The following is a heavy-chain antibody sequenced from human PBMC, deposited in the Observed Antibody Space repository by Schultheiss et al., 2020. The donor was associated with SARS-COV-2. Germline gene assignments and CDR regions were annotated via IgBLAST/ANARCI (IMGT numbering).Heavy chain of an antibody. D-gene: IGHD2-2*01. CDR1: GFSLSTSGVG. CDR3: ARISRSTSYVYWFDP. CDR2: IYWNDDK. Sequence: SGPTLVKPTQTLTLTCTFSGFSLSTSGVGVGWIRQPPGKALEWLALIYWNDDKRYSPSLKSRLTISKDTSKSQVVLTMTNMDPVDTATYYCARISRSTSYVYWFDPWGQGTLVTVSS. J-gene: IGHJ5*02. V-gene: IGHV2-5*01.